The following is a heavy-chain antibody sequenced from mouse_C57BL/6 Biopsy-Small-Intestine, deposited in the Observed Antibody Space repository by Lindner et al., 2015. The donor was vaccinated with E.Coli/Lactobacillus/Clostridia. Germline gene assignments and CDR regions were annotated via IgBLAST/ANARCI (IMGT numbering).Heavy chain of an antibody. CDR2: IYPGSGNT. CDR1: GYTFTDYY. Sequence: VQLQESGAELVRPGASVKLSCKASGYTFTDYYINWVKQRPGQGLEWIARIYPGSGNTYYNEKFKGKATLTAEKSSSTAYMQLSSLTSEDSAVYFCARDSYYGSSYGYFDYWGQGTTLTVSS. CDR3: ARDSYYGSSYGYFDY. V-gene: IGHV1-76*01. J-gene: IGHJ2*01. D-gene: IGHD1-1*01.